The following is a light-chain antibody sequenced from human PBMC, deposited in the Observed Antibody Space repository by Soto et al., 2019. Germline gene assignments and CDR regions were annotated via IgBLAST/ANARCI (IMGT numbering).Light chain of an antibody. J-gene: IGKJ1*01. CDR1: QSISSW. Sequence: IHMAQSPSTLSASLGDIVTITGRASQSISSWLAWYQQKPVKAPKLLIYDASSLESGVPSRFSGGGSGTEFTLTISSLQPDDFATYYCQQYNSYWTFGQGTKVDIK. CDR2: DAS. CDR3: QQYNSYWT. V-gene: IGKV1-5*01.